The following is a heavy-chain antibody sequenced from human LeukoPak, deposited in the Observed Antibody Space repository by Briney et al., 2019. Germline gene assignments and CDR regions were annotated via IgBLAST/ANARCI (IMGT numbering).Heavy chain of an antibody. D-gene: IGHD3-9*01. CDR2: MNPNSGNT. V-gene: IGHV1-8*03. J-gene: IGHJ4*02. Sequence: ASVKVSCKASGYTFTSYDINWVRQATGQGLEWMGWMNPNSGNTGYAQKFQGRVTITRNTSISTAYMELSSLRSEDMALYYCAKSENFDWFAPDGFDYWGQGTLVTVSS. CDR3: AKSENFDWFAPDGFDY. CDR1: GYTFTSYD.